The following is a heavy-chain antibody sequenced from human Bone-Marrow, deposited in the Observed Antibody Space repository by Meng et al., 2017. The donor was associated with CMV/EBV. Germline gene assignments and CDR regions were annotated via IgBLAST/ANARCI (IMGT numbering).Heavy chain of an antibody. CDR1: GFTFSNYG. CDR2: IRHDGSNE. D-gene: IGHD1-7*01. Sequence: GGSLRLSCTASGFTFSNYGMHWVRQAPGKGLEWVAFIRHDGSNEDYVDPVKGRFTISRDNSNNTLYLKMNSLRAEDTAVYYCARAPPRSITGTTGSDYYYGMDVWGQGTTVTVSS. CDR3: ARAPPRSITGTTGSDYYYGMDV. V-gene: IGHV3-30*02. J-gene: IGHJ6*02.